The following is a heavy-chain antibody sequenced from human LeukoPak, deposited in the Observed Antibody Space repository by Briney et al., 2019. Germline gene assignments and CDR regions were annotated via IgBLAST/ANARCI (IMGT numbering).Heavy chain of an antibody. CDR2: IKQDGSEK. CDR1: GFTFSSYW. D-gene: IGHD4-17*01. J-gene: IGHJ6*02. CDR3: ASSKQRGLRHYGMDV. Sequence: GGSLRLSCAASGFTFSSYWMSWVRQAPGKGLEWVANIKQDGSEKYYVDSVKGRFTISRDNAKNSLYLQMNSLRAEDTAVYYCASSKQRGLRHYGMDVWGQGTTVTVSS. V-gene: IGHV3-7*01.